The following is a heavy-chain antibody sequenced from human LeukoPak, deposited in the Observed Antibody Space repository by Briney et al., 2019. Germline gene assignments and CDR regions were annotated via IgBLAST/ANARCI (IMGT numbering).Heavy chain of an antibody. Sequence: ASVKVSCKASGYTFTGYYMHWVRQAPGQGLEWKGWINPNSGGTNYAQKFQGRVTMTRDTSISTAYMELSRLRSDDTAVYYCARGYCSGGSCYLYFDYWGQGTLVTVSS. D-gene: IGHD2-15*01. CDR1: GYTFTGYY. CDR3: ARGYCSGGSCYLYFDY. V-gene: IGHV1-2*02. J-gene: IGHJ4*02. CDR2: INPNSGGT.